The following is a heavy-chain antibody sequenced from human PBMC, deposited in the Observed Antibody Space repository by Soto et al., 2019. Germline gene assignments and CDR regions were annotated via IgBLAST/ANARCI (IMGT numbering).Heavy chain of an antibody. D-gene: IGHD5-18*01. J-gene: IGHJ4*02. V-gene: IGHV3-74*03. Sequence: EVQLVESGGGLVQPGGSLRLSCAASGFTFSNFGMHWVRQAPGKGLVWVSRIFSDGSGSMYADSVKGRFTISRDNAKSTLYLQTNSQGAEDTAVYYCATLTSFGSDYWGRGTLVTVSS. CDR2: IFSDGSGS. CDR3: ATLTSFGSDY. CDR1: GFTFSNFG.